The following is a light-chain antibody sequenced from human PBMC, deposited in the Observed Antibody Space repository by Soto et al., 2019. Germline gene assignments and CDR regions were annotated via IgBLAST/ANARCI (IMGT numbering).Light chain of an antibody. J-gene: IGKJ1*01. CDR2: GAS. CDR3: HQRQSWPRT. CDR1: QSVSSD. V-gene: IGKV3-11*01. Sequence: EIVLKKTQGTLSLSPGERATLSCRASQSVSSDFLAWYQQKPGQAPRLLIFGASARPTGIPARFSGSGSGTDFTLTISDVQPEDFAIYYCHQRQSWPRTFGQGTKVDI.